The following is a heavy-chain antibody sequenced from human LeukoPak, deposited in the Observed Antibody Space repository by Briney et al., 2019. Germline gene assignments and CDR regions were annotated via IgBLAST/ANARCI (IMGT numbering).Heavy chain of an antibody. CDR2: MYLSGTT. CDR3: AGLVGRYSSGLYYYCFDY. CDR1: GDSINSLDL. V-gene: IGHV4-4*02. D-gene: IGHD3-22*01. Sequence: SGTLSLTCTVSGDSINSLDLWSWVRQPPGKGLEWIGEMYLSGTTHSNPSVKSRVTISIDKSKNQFFLNLSSVTAADTAVYYCAGLVGRYSSGLYYYCFDYWGQGTLVTVSS. J-gene: IGHJ4*02.